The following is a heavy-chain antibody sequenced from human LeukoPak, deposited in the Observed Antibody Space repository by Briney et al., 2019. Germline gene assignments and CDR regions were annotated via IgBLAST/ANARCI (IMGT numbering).Heavy chain of an antibody. Sequence: GGSLRLSCAASGFTLSNYDMNWVRQAPGKGLEWVSTISTSSRYIYYKDSVRGRFTISRDDAKNSLYLEMNSLRAEDTAVYYCARADCSSSTCYLRRSWFDPWGQGTLVTVSS. CDR2: ISTSSRYI. D-gene: IGHD2-2*01. CDR3: ARADCSSSTCYLRRSWFDP. V-gene: IGHV3-21*01. J-gene: IGHJ5*02. CDR1: GFTLSNYD.